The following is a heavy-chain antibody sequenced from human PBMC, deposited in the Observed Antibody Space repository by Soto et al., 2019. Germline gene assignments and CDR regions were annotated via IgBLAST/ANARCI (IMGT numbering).Heavy chain of an antibody. CDR1: GFTFSNAW. D-gene: IGHD3-10*01. V-gene: IGHV3-15*07. CDR3: TTDALLWFGEFPEYFQH. J-gene: IGHJ1*01. Sequence: EVQLVESGGGLVKPGGSLRLSCAASGFTFSNAWMNWVRQAPGKGLEWVGRIKSKTDGGTTDYAAPVKGRFTISRDDSKNTLYLQMNSLKTEDTAVYYCTTDALLWFGEFPEYFQHWGQGTLVTVSS. CDR2: IKSKTDGGTT.